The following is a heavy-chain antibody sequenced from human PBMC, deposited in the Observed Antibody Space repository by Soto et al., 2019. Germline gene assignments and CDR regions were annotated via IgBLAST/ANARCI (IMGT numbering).Heavy chain of an antibody. Sequence: ASVKVSCKASGYTFTGYYMHWVRQAPGQGLEWMGWINPNSGGTNYAQKFQGWVTMTRDTSISTAYMELSRLRSDDTAVYYCARGLEMTTVTYDYRGQGTLVTVSS. D-gene: IGHD4-17*01. CDR3: ARGLEMTTVTYDY. CDR1: GYTFTGYY. V-gene: IGHV1-2*04. CDR2: INPNSGGT. J-gene: IGHJ4*02.